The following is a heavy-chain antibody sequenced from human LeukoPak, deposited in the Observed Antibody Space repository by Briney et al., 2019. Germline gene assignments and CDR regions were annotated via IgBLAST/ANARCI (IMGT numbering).Heavy chain of an antibody. V-gene: IGHV3-20*04. D-gene: IGHD5-24*01. Sequence: GGSLRLSCAASGFTFDDYGMSWVRQAPGKGLEWVSGINWNGGSTGYADSVKGRFTISRDNAKNSLYLQINSLRAEDTAVYYCARGDGYNFFDYWGQGTLVTVSS. J-gene: IGHJ4*02. CDR2: INWNGGST. CDR3: ARGDGYNFFDY. CDR1: GFTFDDYG.